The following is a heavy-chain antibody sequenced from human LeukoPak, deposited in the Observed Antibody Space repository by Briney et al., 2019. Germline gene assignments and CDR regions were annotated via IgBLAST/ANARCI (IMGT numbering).Heavy chain of an antibody. D-gene: IGHD3-10*01. J-gene: IGHJ4*02. Sequence: PGGSLRLSCAASGFTFSSYGMHWVRQAPGEGLEWVALISYDGSNKYYADSVKGRFIISRDNSKNTLYLQMNSLRGEDTAIYHCAKGSYGSGSYYNLGFDSWGQGTLVTVSS. CDR1: GFTFSSYG. V-gene: IGHV3-30*18. CDR2: ISYDGSNK. CDR3: AKGSYGSGSYYNLGFDS.